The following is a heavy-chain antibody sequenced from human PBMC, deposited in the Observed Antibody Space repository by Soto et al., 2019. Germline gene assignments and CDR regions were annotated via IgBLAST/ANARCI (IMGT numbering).Heavy chain of an antibody. CDR3: ARDFGRHGVFDNAGWFDP. Sequence: QVQLVQSGAEVKKPGASVKVSCTASGYTFKSFYMHCVRQAPGQGLELIGMINPTDVRVSFAQKFQDRVTLTTDRPTSTVYMELSSLTSEDTAVYFCARDFGRHGVFDNAGWFDPWGNGHLVNVSS. D-gene: IGHD3-3*01. CDR2: INPTDVRV. CDR1: GYTFKSFY. J-gene: IGHJ5*02. V-gene: IGHV1-46*02.